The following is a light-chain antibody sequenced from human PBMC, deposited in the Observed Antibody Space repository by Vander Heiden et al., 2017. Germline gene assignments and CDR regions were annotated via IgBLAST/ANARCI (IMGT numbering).Light chain of an antibody. CDR3: QQSDSTPDMYT. V-gene: IGKV1-39*01. Sequence: DIQMTQSPSSLSASVGDRVTITCRASQSISSYLNWYQQKPGKAPKLLIYAASSLQSGVPSRFSGSGSGTDFTLTISSLQPEDFATYYCQQSDSTPDMYTFGQGTKLEIK. J-gene: IGKJ2*01. CDR1: QSISSY. CDR2: AAS.